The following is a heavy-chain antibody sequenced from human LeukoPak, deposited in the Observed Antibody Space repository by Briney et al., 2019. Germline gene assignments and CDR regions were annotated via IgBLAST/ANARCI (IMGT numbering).Heavy chain of an antibody. J-gene: IGHJ5*02. V-gene: IGHV4-34*01. Sequence: SETLSLTCAVCGSFSGYYWSWIRQPPGKGLEWIGEINHSGSTNYNPSLKSRVTISVDTSKNQFSLKLSSVTAADTAVYYCARDPGIAAAVSWFDPWGQGTLVTVSS. CDR1: GSFSGYY. D-gene: IGHD6-13*01. CDR2: INHSGST. CDR3: ARDPGIAAAVSWFDP.